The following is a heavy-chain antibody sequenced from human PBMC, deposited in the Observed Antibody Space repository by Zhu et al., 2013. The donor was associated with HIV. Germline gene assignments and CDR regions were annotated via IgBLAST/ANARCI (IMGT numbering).Heavy chain of an antibody. CDR3: AREGPYDFWSGYYYIDY. V-gene: IGHV1-69*01. J-gene: IGHJ4*02. Sequence: QVQLVQSGAEVKKPGSSVKVSCKASGGTFSSYAISWVRQAPGQGLEWMGGIIPIFGTANYAQKFQGRVTITADESTSTAYMELSSLRSEDTAVYYCAREGPYDFWSGYYYIDYWGQGTLVTVSS. CDR2: IIPIFGTA. D-gene: IGHD3-3*01. CDR1: GGTFSSYA.